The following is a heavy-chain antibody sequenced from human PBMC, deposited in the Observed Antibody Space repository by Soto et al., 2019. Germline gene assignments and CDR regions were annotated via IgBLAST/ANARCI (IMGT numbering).Heavy chain of an antibody. CDR1: GGTFSSYA. V-gene: IGHV1-69*13. J-gene: IGHJ6*02. Sequence: SVKVSCKASGGTFSSYAISWVRQAPGQGLEWMGGIIPIFGTANYAQKFQGRVTITADESTSTAYMELSSLRSEDTAVYYCAREVGTTTQYYYYYGMDVWGQGTTVTVSS. CDR2: IIPIFGTA. D-gene: IGHD1-1*01. CDR3: AREVGTTTQYYYYYGMDV.